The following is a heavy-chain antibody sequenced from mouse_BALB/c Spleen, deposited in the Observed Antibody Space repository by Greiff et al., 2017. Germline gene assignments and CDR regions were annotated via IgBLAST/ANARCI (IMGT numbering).Heavy chain of an antibody. CDR2: ILPGSGST. J-gene: IGHJ4*01. CDR3: ARSGITTGVMDY. D-gene: IGHD1-1*01. CDR1: GYTFSSYW. Sequence: QVQLQQSGAELMKPGASVKISCKATGYTFSSYWIEWVKQRPGHGLEWIGEILPGSGSTNYNEKFKGKATFTADTSSNTAYRQLSSLTSEDSAVYYCARSGITTGVMDYWGQGTSVTVSS. V-gene: IGHV1-9*01.